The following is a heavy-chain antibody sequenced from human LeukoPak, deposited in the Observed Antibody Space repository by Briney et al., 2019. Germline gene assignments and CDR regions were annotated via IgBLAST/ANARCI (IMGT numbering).Heavy chain of an antibody. Sequence: PGGSLRLSCAASGFTFSSYAMHWVRQAPGKGLEWVAVISYDGSNKYYADSVKGRFTISRDNSKNTLYLQMNSLRAEDTAVYYCARDTSVYNWNYLFGYWGQGTLVTVSS. CDR3: ARDTSVYNWNYLFGY. D-gene: IGHD1-7*01. V-gene: IGHV3-30-3*01. CDR2: ISYDGSNK. J-gene: IGHJ4*02. CDR1: GFTFSSYA.